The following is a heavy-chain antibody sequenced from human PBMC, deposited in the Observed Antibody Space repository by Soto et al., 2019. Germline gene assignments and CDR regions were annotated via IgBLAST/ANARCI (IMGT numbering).Heavy chain of an antibody. Sequence: QVQLVQSGAEAKKPGSSVKVSCKASGDTFSSYTISWVRQAPGQGLEWMGRIFPSIDIANYAQKLQGRVTITADKSTSTADMELSSLRSDKMAVYYCAGGGHGAFDSWGQGTMVTVSS. V-gene: IGHV1-69*02. CDR2: IFPSIDIA. CDR3: AGGGHGAFDS. D-gene: IGHD3-16*01. CDR1: GDTFSSYT. J-gene: IGHJ3*02.